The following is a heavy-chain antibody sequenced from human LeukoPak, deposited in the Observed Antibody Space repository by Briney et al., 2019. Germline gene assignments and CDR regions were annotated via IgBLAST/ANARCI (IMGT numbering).Heavy chain of an antibody. D-gene: IGHD3-22*01. CDR1: VFTFSSCC. J-gene: IGHJ3*02. CDR2: IKQDGSEK. CDR3: ARSDSAFDI. Sequence: GVPLRLSCAASVFTFSSCCMSWVRHAPGKGLEGVANIKQDGSEKSYVASVKGRFTISRDNAKNSLSLQMTSLRAEDTAVYYCARSDSAFDIWGQGTMVTVSS. V-gene: IGHV3-7*01.